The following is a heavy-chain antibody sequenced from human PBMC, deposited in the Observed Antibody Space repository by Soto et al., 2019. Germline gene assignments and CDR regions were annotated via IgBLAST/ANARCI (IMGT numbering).Heavy chain of an antibody. V-gene: IGHV4-31*03. J-gene: IGHJ5*02. CDR1: GGSMSREGDY. D-gene: IGHD6-13*01. Sequence: PSATLYLTCTVSGGSMSREGDYWSWIRQHPGKGLEWIGYIYYSGLTDYNPSLKSRLTISVDKSKNEFYLKMRSVTAADTAVYYCARGIAAAGTKFDPWGQGTLVTVSS. CDR2: IYYSGLT. CDR3: ARGIAAAGTKFDP.